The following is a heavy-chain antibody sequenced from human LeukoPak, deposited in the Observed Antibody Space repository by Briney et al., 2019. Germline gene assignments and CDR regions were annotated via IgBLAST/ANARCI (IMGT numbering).Heavy chain of an antibody. J-gene: IGHJ4*02. CDR3: AREGVPANYDFWSGYYKGAGNYFDY. D-gene: IGHD3-3*01. CDR2: IWYDGSNK. CDR1: GFTFSSYG. V-gene: IGHV3-33*08. Sequence: GGSLRLSCAASGFTFSSYGMPWVRQAPGKGLEWVAVIWYDGSNKYYADSVKGRFTISRDNSKNTLYLQMNSLRAEDTAVYYCAREGVPANYDFWSGYYKGAGNYFDYWGQGTLVTVSS.